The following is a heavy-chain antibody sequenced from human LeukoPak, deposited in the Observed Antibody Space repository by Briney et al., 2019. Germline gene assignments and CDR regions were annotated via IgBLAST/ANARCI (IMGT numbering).Heavy chain of an antibody. CDR1: GGTFSSYA. Sequence: SVKVSCKASGGTFSSYAISWVRQAPGQGLEWMGRIIPILGIANYAQKFQGRVTITADKPTSTAYVELSSLRSEDTAVYYCASLAGELNYYYYGMDVWGQGTTVTVSS. CDR3: ASLAGELNYYYYGMDV. J-gene: IGHJ6*02. CDR2: IIPILGIA. V-gene: IGHV1-69*04. D-gene: IGHD3-10*01.